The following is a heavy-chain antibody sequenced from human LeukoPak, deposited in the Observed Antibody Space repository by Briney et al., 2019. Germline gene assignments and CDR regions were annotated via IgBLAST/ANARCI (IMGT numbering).Heavy chain of an antibody. J-gene: IGHJ6*04. Sequence: PSATLSLTCTVSGGSISSYYWSWIRPPPGKGLEWIGYIYYSGSTNYNPSLKSRVTISVDTSKNQFSLKLSSVTAADTAVYYCARTHGYYYGMDVWGKGTTVTVSS. CDR2: IYYSGST. V-gene: IGHV4-59*01. CDR3: ARTHGYYYGMDV. CDR1: GGSISSYY.